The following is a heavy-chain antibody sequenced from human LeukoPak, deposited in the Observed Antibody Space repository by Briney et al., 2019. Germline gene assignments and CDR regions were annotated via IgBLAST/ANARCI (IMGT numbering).Heavy chain of an antibody. Sequence: PGGSLRLSCAASGFTFSSYAMHWVRQAPGKGLEWVAVISYDGSNKYYADSVKGRFTISRDNSKNTLYLQMNSLRAEDTAVYYCARGEGLLDYWGQGTLVTVSS. CDR1: GFTFSSYA. D-gene: IGHD3-10*01. J-gene: IGHJ4*02. V-gene: IGHV3-30*14. CDR2: ISYDGSNK. CDR3: ARGEGLLDY.